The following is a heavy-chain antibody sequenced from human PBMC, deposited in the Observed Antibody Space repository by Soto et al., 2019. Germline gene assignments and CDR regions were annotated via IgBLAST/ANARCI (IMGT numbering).Heavy chain of an antibody. D-gene: IGHD5-18*01. CDR1: GGSISSYY. Sequence: QVRLQESGPGLVKPSETLALTCTVSGGSISSYYWNWIRQPLGKGLEWIGYSYYVGSTSYNPSRMSRGTISVDTSKNQFSLKLSSVTAADTAVYYCAAGGEEAWWTYSYGPFDYWGQGTLVTVSS. CDR2: SYYVGST. J-gene: IGHJ4*02. CDR3: AAGGEEAWWTYSYGPFDY. V-gene: IGHV4-59*08.